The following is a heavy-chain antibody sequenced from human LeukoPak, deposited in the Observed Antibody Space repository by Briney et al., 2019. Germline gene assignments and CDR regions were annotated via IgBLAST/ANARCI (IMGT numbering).Heavy chain of an antibody. CDR2: ISDSGVDT. CDR3: AKTDCTSSSCYTIDS. Sequence: SGGSLRLSCAASGFTFSYYAMSWVRQTPGRGLEWVSVISDSGVDTSYADSGKGRFTIYRDNSKNMVYLQMNSLRAEDTAVYHCAKTDCTSSSCYTIDSWGQGTLVTVSS. J-gene: IGHJ4*02. V-gene: IGHV3-23*01. CDR1: GFTFSYYA. D-gene: IGHD2-2*02.